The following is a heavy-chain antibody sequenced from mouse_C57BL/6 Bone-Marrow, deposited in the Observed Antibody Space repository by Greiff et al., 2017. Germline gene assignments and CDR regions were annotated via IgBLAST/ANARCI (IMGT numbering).Heavy chain of an antibody. D-gene: IGHD1-1*01. CDR3: ARWGYYGSSLYFDV. Sequence: QVQLQQSGPELVKPGASVKISCKASGYTFTDYYINWVKQRPGQGLEWIGWIFPGSGSTYYNEKFKGKATLTVDKSSSTAYMLLSSLTSEDSAVYFCARWGYYGSSLYFDVWGTGTTVTVSS. CDR1: GYTFTDYY. CDR2: IFPGSGST. V-gene: IGHV1-75*01. J-gene: IGHJ1*03.